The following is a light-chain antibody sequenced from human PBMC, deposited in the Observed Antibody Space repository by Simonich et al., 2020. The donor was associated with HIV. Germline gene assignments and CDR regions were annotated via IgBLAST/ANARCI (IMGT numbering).Light chain of an antibody. V-gene: IGLV2-8*01. Sequence: QSALTQPPSASGSPGQSVTISYTGTSSAVGCYNYVSWYQQHPDKAPKLMIFEVSKRPSGVPDRFSGSKSGNTASLTVSGRLAEEEADYYCSSYVGTYKMFGGGTKLTVL. CDR3: SSYVGTYKM. CDR1: SSAVGCYNY. CDR2: EVS. J-gene: IGLJ3*02.